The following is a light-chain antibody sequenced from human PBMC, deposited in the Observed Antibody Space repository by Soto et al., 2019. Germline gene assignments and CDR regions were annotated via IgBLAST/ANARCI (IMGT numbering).Light chain of an antibody. CDR3: SSYTITSPYV. Sequence: QSVLTQPASVSGSAGQSIAISCTGSSSDIGIYNYVSWYQQHPGKVPKLIIYEVTGRPSGVSIRFSGSKSGNTASLTISGLQPEDEADYYCSSYTITSPYVFGTGTKATVL. CDR2: EVT. CDR1: SSDIGIYNY. V-gene: IGLV2-14*01. J-gene: IGLJ1*01.